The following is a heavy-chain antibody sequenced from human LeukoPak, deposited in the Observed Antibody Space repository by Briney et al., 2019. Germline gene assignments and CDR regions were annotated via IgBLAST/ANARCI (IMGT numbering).Heavy chain of an antibody. CDR3: ASENSRLYYFDY. D-gene: IGHD6-13*01. V-gene: IGHV3-21*01. Sequence: PGGSLRLSCAASGFTFSSYSMNWVRQAPGKGLEWVSSISSSSSYIYYADSVKGRFTISRDNAKNSLYLQMNSLRAEDTAVYYCASENSRLYYFDYWGQGTLVTVSS. CDR2: ISSSSSYI. CDR1: GFTFSSYS. J-gene: IGHJ4*02.